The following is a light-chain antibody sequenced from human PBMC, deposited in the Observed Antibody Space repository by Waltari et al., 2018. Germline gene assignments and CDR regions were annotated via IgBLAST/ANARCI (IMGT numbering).Light chain of an antibody. J-gene: IGLJ3*02. CDR3: SSYTSSSTLV. Sequence: QSALTQPASMSGSPGQSITISCFRTSTDVGGYNYVSWYQQHPGKAPKLMISDVSNRPSGVSNRFSGSKSGYTASLTISGLRAEDEADYYCSSYTSSSTLVFGGGTKLTVL. CDR2: DVS. CDR1: STDVGGYNY. V-gene: IGLV2-14*03.